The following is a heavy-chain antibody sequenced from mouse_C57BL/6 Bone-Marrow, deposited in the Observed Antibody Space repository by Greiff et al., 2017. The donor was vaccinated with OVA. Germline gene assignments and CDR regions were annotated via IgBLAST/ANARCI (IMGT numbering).Heavy chain of an antibody. D-gene: IGHD3-2*02. CDR3: ARDSSGYVGYAMDY. CDR2: IDPSDSYT. J-gene: IGHJ4*01. V-gene: IGHV1-50*01. CDR1: GYTFTSYW. Sequence: VQLQQPGAELVKPGASVKLSCKASGYTFTSYWMQWVKQRPGQGLEWIGEIDPSDSYTNYNQKFKGKATLTVDTSSSTAYMQLSSLTSEDSAVYYGARDSSGYVGYAMDYWGQGTSVTVSS.